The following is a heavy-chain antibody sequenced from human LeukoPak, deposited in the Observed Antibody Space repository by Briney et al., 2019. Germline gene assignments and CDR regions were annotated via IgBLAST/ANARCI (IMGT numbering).Heavy chain of an antibody. CDR2: ISSSGSTI. CDR1: GFTFSNYE. CDR3: ARVVRIAQLFDY. Sequence: GGSLRLSGAASGFTFSNYEMNWVRQAPGKGLEWVSYISSSGSTIYYADSVKGRFTISRDNAKNSLYLQMNSLRAEDTAVFYWARVVRIAQLFDYWGEGTLVTVSS. J-gene: IGHJ4*02. V-gene: IGHV3-48*03. D-gene: IGHD6-13*01.